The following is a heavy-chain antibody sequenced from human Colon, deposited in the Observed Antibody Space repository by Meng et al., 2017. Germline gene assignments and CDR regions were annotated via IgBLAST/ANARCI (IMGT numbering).Heavy chain of an antibody. CDR1: GDRVPNNRAA. CDR3: ARDSSSSAYSPFDY. J-gene: IGHJ4*02. V-gene: IGHV6-1*01. Sequence: VQLPQSGPGLVKPSQNPLLTWAISGDRVPNNRAAWNWIRQSPSRGLEWLGRTYHRSKWYNDYAVSVKSRITINPDTSKNQFSLQLNSVTPEDTAVYYCARDSSSSAYSPFDYWGQGTLVTVSS. CDR2: TYHRSKWYN. D-gene: IGHD3-22*01.